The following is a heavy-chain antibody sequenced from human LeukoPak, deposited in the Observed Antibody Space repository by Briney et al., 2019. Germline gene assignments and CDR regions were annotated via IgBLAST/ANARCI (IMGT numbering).Heavy chain of an antibody. V-gene: IGHV4-39*01. CDR2: IYYGGST. CDR3: ARQASSQDIVVVVAAESAFDI. D-gene: IGHD2-15*01. J-gene: IGHJ3*02. CDR1: GGSISSSSYY. Sequence: SETLSLTCTVSGGSISSSSYYWGWIRQPPGKGLEWIGSIYYGGSTYYNPSLKSRVTISVDTSKNQFSLKLSSVTAADTAVYYCARQASSQDIVVVVAAESAFDIWGQGTMVTVSS.